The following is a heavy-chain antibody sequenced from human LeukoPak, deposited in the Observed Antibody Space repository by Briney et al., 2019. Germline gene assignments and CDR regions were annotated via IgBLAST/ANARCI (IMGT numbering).Heavy chain of an antibody. CDR2: IKCDGSEK. CDR1: GFTFSSSW. D-gene: IGHD6-6*01. CDR3: VRGLRTDQNEIAARALEDDY. V-gene: IGHV3-52*01. Sequence: GGSLRLSCAASGFTFSSSWMHWVCQAPEKGLEWVADIKCDGSEKYYVDSVKGRLTISRDNAKNSLYLQVNSLRAEDMTVYYCVRGLRTDQNEIAARALEDDYWGQGTLVTVSS. J-gene: IGHJ4*02.